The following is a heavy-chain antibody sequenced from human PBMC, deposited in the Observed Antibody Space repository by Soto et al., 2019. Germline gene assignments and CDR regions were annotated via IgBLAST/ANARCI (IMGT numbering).Heavy chain of an antibody. CDR2: ISAYNGNT. Sequence: GASVKVSCKASGYTFTSYGISWVRQAPGQGLEWMGWISAYNGNTNYAQKLQGRVTMTTDTSTSTAYMELRSLRSDDTAVYYCARDSGVRRLHDNWFDPWGQGTLVTVSS. J-gene: IGHJ5*02. D-gene: IGHD3-10*01. V-gene: IGHV1-18*01. CDR1: GYTFTSYG. CDR3: ARDSGVRRLHDNWFDP.